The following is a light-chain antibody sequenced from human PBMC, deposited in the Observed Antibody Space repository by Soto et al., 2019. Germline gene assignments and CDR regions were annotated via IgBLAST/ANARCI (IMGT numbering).Light chain of an antibody. Sequence: QSVLTQPPSVPGAPGQRVTISCTGSSSNIGAGYDVHWYQQLPGTAPKLLIYGNSNRPSGVPDRFSGSKSGTSASLAITGLQAEDEADYYCQSYDSSLDVVFGGGTKVTVL. CDR2: GNS. CDR3: QSYDSSLDVV. CDR1: SSNIGAGYD. J-gene: IGLJ2*01. V-gene: IGLV1-40*01.